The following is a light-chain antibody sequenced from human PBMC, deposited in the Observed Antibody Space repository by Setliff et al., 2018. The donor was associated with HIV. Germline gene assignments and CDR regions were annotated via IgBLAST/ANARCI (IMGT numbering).Light chain of an antibody. Sequence: QSALTQPPSASGTPGQRVTISCSGSSSNIGNNYVYWYQQVPGMAPKLLISRNNHRPSGVPDRFSASRSGTSASLATSGLRSEDEVDYYCGAWDDNRRGVFGGGTKVTV. V-gene: IGLV1-47*01. CDR2: RNN. J-gene: IGLJ2*01. CDR3: GAWDDNRRGV. CDR1: SSNIGNNY.